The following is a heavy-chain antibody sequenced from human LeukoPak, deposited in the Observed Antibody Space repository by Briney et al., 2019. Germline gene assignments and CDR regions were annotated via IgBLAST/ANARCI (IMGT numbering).Heavy chain of an antibody. D-gene: IGHD5-18*01. CDR3: ARSRGYSYGLFDY. CDR1: GFTLSSYG. Sequence: PGGPLRLSCAASGFTLSSYGMHWVRQAPGKGLEWVAVIWYDGSNKYYADSVKGRFTISRDNSKNTLYQQMNSLRAEDTAVYYCARSRGYSYGLFDYWGQGTLVTVSS. J-gene: IGHJ4*02. V-gene: IGHV3-33*01. CDR2: IWYDGSNK.